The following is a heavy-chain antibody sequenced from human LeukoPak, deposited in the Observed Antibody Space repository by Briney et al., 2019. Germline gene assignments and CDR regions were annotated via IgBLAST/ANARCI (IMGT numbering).Heavy chain of an antibody. CDR1: GGSISSSSYY. V-gene: IGHV4-39*01. CDR3: ARRGFRQGYYGSGINWFDP. CDR2: IYYSGST. Sequence: PSETLSLTCTVSGGSISSSSYYWGWIRQPPGKGLEWIGSIYYSGSTYYNPSLKSRVTISVDTSKNQFSLKLSSVTAADTAVYYCARRGFRQGYYGSGINWFDPWGQGTLVTVSS. J-gene: IGHJ5*02. D-gene: IGHD3-10*01.